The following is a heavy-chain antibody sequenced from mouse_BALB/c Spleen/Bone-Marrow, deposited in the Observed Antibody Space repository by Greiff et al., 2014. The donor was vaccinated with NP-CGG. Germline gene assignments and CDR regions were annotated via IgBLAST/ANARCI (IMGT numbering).Heavy chain of an antibody. D-gene: IGHD3-1*01. CDR3: VRAARTFDY. J-gene: IGHJ2*01. Sequence: VHVKQSGPELVKPGASVRMSCTASGYTFTHYYIHWVKQRPGQGLEWIGRIYPANADTKYGPKFQGKATITADTSSNTVYLQFISLTSEDTAIYYCVRAARTFDYWGQGTTLTVSS. CDR2: IYPANADT. CDR1: GYTFTHYY. V-gene: IGHV14-3*02.